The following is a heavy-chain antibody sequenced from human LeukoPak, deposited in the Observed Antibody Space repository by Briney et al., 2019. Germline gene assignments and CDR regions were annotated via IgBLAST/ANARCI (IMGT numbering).Heavy chain of an antibody. CDR3: ARGLPSYGGNYYFDY. D-gene: IGHD4-23*01. J-gene: IGHJ4*02. CDR2: TYISGST. V-gene: IGHV4-4*07. Sequence: SETLSLTCTVSGGSISSYHWSWIRQPAGKGLEWIGRTYISGSTNYNPSLKSRVTMSVDTPKNQFSLKLSSVTAADTAVYYCARGLPSYGGNYYFDYWGQGTLVTISS. CDR1: GGSISSYH.